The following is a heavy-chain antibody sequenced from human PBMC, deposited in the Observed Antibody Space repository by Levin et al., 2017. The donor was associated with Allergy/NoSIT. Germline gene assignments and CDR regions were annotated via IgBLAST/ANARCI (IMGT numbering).Heavy chain of an antibody. CDR2: IKSKTDGGTT. CDR1: GFTFSNAW. CDR3: TTHRYSSSWYIRLTDY. D-gene: IGHD6-13*01. J-gene: IGHJ4*02. V-gene: IGHV3-15*01. Sequence: PGESLKISCAASGFTFSNAWMSWVRQAPGKGLEWVGRIKSKTDGGTTDYAAPVKGRFTISRDDSKNTLYLQMNSLKTEDTAVYYCTTHRYSSSWYIRLTDYWGQGTLVTVSS.